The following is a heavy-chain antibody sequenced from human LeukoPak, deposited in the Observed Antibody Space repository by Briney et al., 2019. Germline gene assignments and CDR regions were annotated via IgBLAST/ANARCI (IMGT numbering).Heavy chain of an antibody. D-gene: IGHD6-6*01. V-gene: IGHV1-8*02. CDR3: ARETMPNSSSPPDY. Sequence: GASVKVSCKASGYTFTNYDINWIRQAAGQGLEWMGWMNPNSGNTGYAQKFRGRVTMTRDTSTSTAYLELSSLRPEDTAVYYCARETMPNSSSPPDYWGQGTLVIVSS. CDR1: GYTFTNYD. CDR2: MNPNSGNT. J-gene: IGHJ4*02.